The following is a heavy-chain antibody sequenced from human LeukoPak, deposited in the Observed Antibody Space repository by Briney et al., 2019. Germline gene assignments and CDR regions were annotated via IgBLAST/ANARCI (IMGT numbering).Heavy chain of an antibody. CDR3: ARDKPRGSYYGSIFDS. J-gene: IGHJ4*02. CDR1: GFTFSSYW. V-gene: IGHV3-7*01. CDR2: IRGDGGEI. D-gene: IGHD1-26*01. Sequence: GGSLRLSXEASGFTFSSYWMSWVRQAPGKGLEWVANIRGDGGEIYYVDSVKGRFTISRDNAKSSLFLQMNSLRAEDAAVYYCARDKPRGSYYGSIFDSWGQGTLVTVSS.